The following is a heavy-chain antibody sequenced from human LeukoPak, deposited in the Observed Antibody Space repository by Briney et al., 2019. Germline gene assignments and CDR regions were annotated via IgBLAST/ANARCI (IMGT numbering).Heavy chain of an antibody. J-gene: IGHJ4*02. CDR2: INPNSGGT. CDR3: ARENPGYSSSGFDY. CDR1: GYTFTVYY. Sequence: GASVTVSCKASGYTFTVYYMHWVRQAPGQGLEWMGWINPNSGGTNYAQKFQGRVTMTRDTSISTAYMELSRLRSDDTAVYYCARENPGYSSSGFDYWGQGTLVTVSS. D-gene: IGHD6-13*01. V-gene: IGHV1-2*02.